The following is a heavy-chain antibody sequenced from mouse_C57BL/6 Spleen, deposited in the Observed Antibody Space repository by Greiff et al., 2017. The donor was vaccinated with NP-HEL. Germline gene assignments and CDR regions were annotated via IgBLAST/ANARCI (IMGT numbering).Heavy chain of an antibody. V-gene: IGHV14-2*01. CDR3: ARSSAQATDFDY. CDR2: IDPEDGET. Sequence: VHVKQSGAELVKPGASVKLSCTASGFNIKDYYMHWVKQRTEQGLEWIGRIDPEDGETKYAPKFQGKATITADTSSNTAYLQLSSLTSEDTAVYYCARSSAQATDFDYWGQGTTLTVSS. D-gene: IGHD3-2*02. CDR1: GFNIKDYY. J-gene: IGHJ2*01.